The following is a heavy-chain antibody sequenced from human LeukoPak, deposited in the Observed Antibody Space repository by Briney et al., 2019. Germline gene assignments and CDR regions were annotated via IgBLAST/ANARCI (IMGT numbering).Heavy chain of an antibody. CDR1: GGSISSYY. Sequence: PSETLSLTCTVSGGSISSYYWSWIRQPPGKGLEWIGYIYYSGSTNYNPSLKSRVTISVDTSKNQFSLKLSSVTAADTAVYYCARRGKNQGYCSSTSCYLGHWFDPWGQGTLVTVSP. J-gene: IGHJ5*02. CDR3: ARRGKNQGYCSSTSCYLGHWFDP. D-gene: IGHD2-2*01. V-gene: IGHV4-59*08. CDR2: IYYSGST.